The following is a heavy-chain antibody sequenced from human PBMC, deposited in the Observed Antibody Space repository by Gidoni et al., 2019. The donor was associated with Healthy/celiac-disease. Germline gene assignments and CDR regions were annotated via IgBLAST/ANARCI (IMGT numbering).Heavy chain of an antibody. CDR1: GGTFSSYA. Sequence: QVQLVQSGAEVKKPGSSVKVSCKASGGTFSSYAISWVRQAPGQGLEWMGGIIPIFGTANYAQKFQGRVTITADESTSTAYMELSSLRSEDTAVYYCARQGRYCSSTSCYRQGLDYYYYGMDVWGQGTTVTVSS. CDR2: IIPIFGTA. D-gene: IGHD2-2*01. V-gene: IGHV1-69*01. J-gene: IGHJ6*02. CDR3: ARQGRYCSSTSCYRQGLDYYYYGMDV.